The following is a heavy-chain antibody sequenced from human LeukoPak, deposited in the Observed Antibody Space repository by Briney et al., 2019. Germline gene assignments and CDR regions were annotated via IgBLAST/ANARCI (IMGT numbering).Heavy chain of an antibody. Sequence: ASVKVSCKTSGYTFTSYGISWVRQAPGQGLEWVGWINPYNGNRKSAQKLQGRVTLTTDTSTSTAYMELRGLRSDDTAVYYCARGPYCGGDCYSDYWGQGTLVTVSS. J-gene: IGHJ4*02. CDR1: GYTFTSYG. D-gene: IGHD2-21*02. CDR3: ARGPYCGGDCYSDY. V-gene: IGHV1-18*01. CDR2: INPYNGNR.